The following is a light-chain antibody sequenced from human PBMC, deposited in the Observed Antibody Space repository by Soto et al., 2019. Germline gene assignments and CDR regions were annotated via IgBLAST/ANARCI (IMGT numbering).Light chain of an antibody. V-gene: IGKV3-11*01. Sequence: EIVLTQSPATLSLSPGERATLSCRASQSVNSYLAWYQQRRGQAPRLLIYDASSRATGIATRFSGSGSGTDFTLTISSLEPEDSAVYYCQQRSNWPLTFVGETKVVIK. CDR3: QQRSNWPLT. CDR1: QSVNSY. J-gene: IGKJ4*01. CDR2: DAS.